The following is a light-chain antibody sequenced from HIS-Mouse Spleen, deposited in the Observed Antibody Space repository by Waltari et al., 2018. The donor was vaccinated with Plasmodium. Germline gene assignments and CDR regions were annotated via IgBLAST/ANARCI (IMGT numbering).Light chain of an antibody. CDR2: KAS. CDR1: QSISSR. CDR3: QHYNSYSWT. V-gene: IGKV1-5*03. J-gene: IGKJ1*01. Sequence: DIQMTQSPSTLSASVGDRVTITCRASQSISSRLAWYQQKPGKAPKLLLDKASSVESGVPSRFSGSGSGTEFTLTISSLQPDDFATYYCQHYNSYSWTFGQGTKVEIK.